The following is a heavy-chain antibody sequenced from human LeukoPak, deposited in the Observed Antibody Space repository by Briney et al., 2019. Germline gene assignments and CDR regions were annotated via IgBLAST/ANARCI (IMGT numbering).Heavy chain of an antibody. CDR1: GGSISSYY. Sequence: PSETLSLTCTVSGGSISSYYWSWIQQPPGKGLEWIGYIYYSGSTNYNPSLKSRVTISVDTSKNQFSLKLSSVTAADTAVYYCARDGTDYYYYYGMDVWGQGTTVTVSS. D-gene: IGHD1-14*01. J-gene: IGHJ6*02. CDR2: IYYSGST. V-gene: IGHV4-59*12. CDR3: ARDGTDYYYYYGMDV.